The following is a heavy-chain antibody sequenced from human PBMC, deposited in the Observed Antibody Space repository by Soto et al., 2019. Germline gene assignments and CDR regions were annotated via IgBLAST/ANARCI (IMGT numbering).Heavy chain of an antibody. CDR2: IYHSGST. J-gene: IGHJ4*02. CDR3: AREGSDYGGNLEH. Sequence: QLQLQESGSGLVKPSQTLSLTCAVSGGSISSGGYSWSWIRQPPGKGLEWIGYIYHSGSTYYNPSLQSRVTISVDRSKNQFSMKLSSVTAADKAVYYCAREGSDYGGNLEHWGQGTLVTVSS. V-gene: IGHV4-30-2*01. D-gene: IGHD4-17*01. CDR1: GGSISSGGYS.